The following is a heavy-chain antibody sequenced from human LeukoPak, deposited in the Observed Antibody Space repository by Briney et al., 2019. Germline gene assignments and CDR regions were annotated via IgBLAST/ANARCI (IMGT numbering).Heavy chain of an antibody. CDR1: GYTFTSYG. J-gene: IGHJ4*02. D-gene: IGHD2-2*01. Sequence: ASVKVSCKASGYTFTSYGISWVRQAPGQGLEWMGWISAYNGNTNYAQKLQGRVTMTTDTSTSTAYVELRSLRSDDTAVYYCAREACSSTSCLDYWGQGTLVTVSS. CDR2: ISAYNGNT. CDR3: AREACSSTSCLDY. V-gene: IGHV1-18*01.